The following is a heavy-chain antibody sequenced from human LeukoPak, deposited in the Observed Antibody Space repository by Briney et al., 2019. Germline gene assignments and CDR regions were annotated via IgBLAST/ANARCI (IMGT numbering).Heavy chain of an antibody. D-gene: IGHD3-10*01. CDR3: ARTGGANPTWFTYYFDY. Sequence: SETLSLTCTVSGHSISSSTYYWGWIRHPPGKGLECIGSIYYSGSTYYNPSLKSRVTISADTSKNQFSLKLSSVTAADTAVYYCARTGGANPTWFTYYFDYWGQGILVTVSS. CDR2: IYYSGST. V-gene: IGHV4-39*01. J-gene: IGHJ4*02. CDR1: GHSISSSTYY.